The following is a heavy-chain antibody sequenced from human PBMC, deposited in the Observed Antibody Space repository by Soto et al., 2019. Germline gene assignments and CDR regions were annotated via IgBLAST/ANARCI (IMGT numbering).Heavy chain of an antibody. J-gene: IGHJ2*01. Sequence: QLQLQESGPGLVKPSETLSLTCTVSGGYISSSNCYWGWIRQPPGKGLEWIGNIYSSGSTYYNSSLESRVTISVDPSQNQFSLKLSSVTATDTAVYYCARTHYYDTSGDYQDTDWYFDLWGRGTLVTVSS. CDR1: GGYISSSNCY. V-gene: IGHV4-39*01. D-gene: IGHD3-22*01. CDR3: ARTHYYDTSGDYQDTDWYFDL. CDR2: IYSSGST.